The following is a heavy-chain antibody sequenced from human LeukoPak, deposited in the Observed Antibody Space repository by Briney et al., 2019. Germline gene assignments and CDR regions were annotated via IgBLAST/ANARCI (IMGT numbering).Heavy chain of an antibody. Sequence: PSETLSLTCTVSGGSISSGSYYWSWIRRPAGKGLEWIGRIYTSGSTNYNPSLKSRVTISVDTSKNQFSLRLSSVTAADTAVYYCATELYYDILTGYVDDYWGQGTLVTVSS. V-gene: IGHV4-61*02. J-gene: IGHJ4*02. D-gene: IGHD3-9*01. CDR2: IYTSGST. CDR3: ATELYYDILTGYVDDY. CDR1: GGSISSGSYY.